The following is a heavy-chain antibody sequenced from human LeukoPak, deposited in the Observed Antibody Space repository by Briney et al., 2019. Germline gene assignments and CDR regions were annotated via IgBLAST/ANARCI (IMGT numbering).Heavy chain of an antibody. CDR2: ISSSSSYI. D-gene: IGHD1-26*01. J-gene: IGHJ4*02. Sequence: PGGSLRLSCAASGFTFSSYSMTWVRQAPGKGLEWVSSISSSSSYIYYADSVKGRFTISRDNAKNSLYLQMNSLRAEDTAVYYCARDRPSGSYYGGFDYWGQGTLVTVSS. CDR1: GFTFSSYS. CDR3: ARDRPSGSYYGGFDY. V-gene: IGHV3-21*01.